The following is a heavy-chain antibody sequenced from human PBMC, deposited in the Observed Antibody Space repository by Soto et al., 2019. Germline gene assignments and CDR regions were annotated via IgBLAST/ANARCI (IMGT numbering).Heavy chain of an antibody. D-gene: IGHD6-13*01. CDR3: TTDRAGPYYYYYGMDV. V-gene: IGHV3-15*01. J-gene: IGHJ6*02. CDR2: IKSKTDGGTT. Sequence: SCKASGYTFTGYYMHWVRQAPGKGLEWVGRIKSKTDGGTTDYAAPVKGRFTISRDDSKNTLYLQMNSLKTEDTAVYYCTTDRAGPYYYYYGMDVWGQGTTVTVSS. CDR1: GYTFTGYY.